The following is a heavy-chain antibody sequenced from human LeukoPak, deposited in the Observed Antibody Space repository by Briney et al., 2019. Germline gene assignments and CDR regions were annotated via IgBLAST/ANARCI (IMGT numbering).Heavy chain of an antibody. V-gene: IGHV4-61*05. J-gene: IGHJ2*01. CDR1: GGSISSSSSY. CDR3: ARLTSSWYQDWYFDL. CDR2: IYTSGST. Sequence: SETLSLTCTVSGGSISSSSSYWGWIRQPPGKGLEWIGRIYTSGSTNYNPSLKSRVTMSVDTSKKQFSLKLSSVTAADTAVYYCARLTSSWYQDWYFDLWGRGTLVTVSS. D-gene: IGHD6-13*01.